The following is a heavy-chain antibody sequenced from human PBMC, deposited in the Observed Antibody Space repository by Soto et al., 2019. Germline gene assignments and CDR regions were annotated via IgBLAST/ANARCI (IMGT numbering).Heavy chain of an antibody. Sequence: PGGSLRLSCTASGFTFSSYAMNWVRQAPGKGLEWVAVISYDGSNKYYADSVKGRFAISRDNSKSTLFLQMSSLRTEDTAVYYCAGDLDDFWSGSLSLWGQGTLVTVSA. CDR1: GFTFSSYA. CDR2: ISYDGSNK. J-gene: IGHJ4*02. CDR3: AGDLDDFWSGSLSL. V-gene: IGHV3-30*09. D-gene: IGHD3-3*01.